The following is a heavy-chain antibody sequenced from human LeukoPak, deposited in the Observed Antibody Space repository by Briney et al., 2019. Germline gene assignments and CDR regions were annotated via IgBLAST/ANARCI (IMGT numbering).Heavy chain of an antibody. D-gene: IGHD2-21*02. V-gene: IGHV3-48*01. CDR3: ARGVVTAIYLDAFDI. J-gene: IGHJ3*02. CDR1: GFTFSSYS. CDR2: ISSSSSTI. Sequence: GGSLRLSCAASGFTFSSYSMNWVRQAPGKGLEWVSYISSSSSTIYYADSVKGRFTISRDNAKNSLYLQMNSLRAEDTAVYYCARGVVTAIYLDAFDIWGQGTMVTVSS.